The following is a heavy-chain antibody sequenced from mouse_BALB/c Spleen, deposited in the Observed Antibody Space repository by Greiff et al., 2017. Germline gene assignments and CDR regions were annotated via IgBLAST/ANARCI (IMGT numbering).Heavy chain of an antibody. V-gene: IGHV1-77*01. CDR2: IYPGSGST. J-gene: IGHJ3*01. CDR1: GYTFTDYV. Sequence: QVHVKQSGPELVKPGASVKMSCKASGYTFTDYVISWVKQRTGQGLEWIGEIYPGSGSTYYNEKFKGKATLTADKSSNTAYMQLSSLTSEDSAVYFCARGNYGNYEMAYWGQGTLVTVSA. D-gene: IGHD2-1*01. CDR3: ARGNYGNYEMAY.